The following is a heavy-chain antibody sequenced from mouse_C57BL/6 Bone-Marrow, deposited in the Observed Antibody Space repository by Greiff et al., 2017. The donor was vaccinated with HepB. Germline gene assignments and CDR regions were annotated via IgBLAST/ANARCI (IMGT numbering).Heavy chain of an antibody. CDR3: VKAVSSGSSYTWFAY. Sequence: EVQGVESGGGLVQPGSSLRLSCAASGFVFIDYSMSWVRQLPGTAPEWLALIRNKVNGYTTDYSASVKGRFTISRDNSQKILYLQMNTLRAEDSATYYCVKAVSSGSSYTWFAYWGQGTLVTVSA. CDR1: GFVFIDYS. J-gene: IGHJ3*01. D-gene: IGHD1-1*01. CDR2: IRNKVNGYTT. V-gene: IGHV7-4*01.